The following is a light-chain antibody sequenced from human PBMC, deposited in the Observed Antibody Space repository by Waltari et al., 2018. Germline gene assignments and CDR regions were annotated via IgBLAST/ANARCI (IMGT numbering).Light chain of an antibody. J-gene: IGKJ2*01. Sequence: RASERLSRKYLVWYQQRPGQAPRLLLYGASSRAAGITDRFSGSGSGTDFSLTISRLEPEDSAVYYCQQYESSVMYTFGQGTKLEIK. CDR3: QQYESSVMYT. CDR1: ERLSRKY. CDR2: GAS. V-gene: IGKV3-20*01.